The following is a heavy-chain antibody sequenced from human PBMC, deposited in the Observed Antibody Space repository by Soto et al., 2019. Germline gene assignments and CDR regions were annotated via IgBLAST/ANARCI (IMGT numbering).Heavy chain of an antibody. Sequence: EVQLVQSGAEVKKPGESLKISCKGSGYSFTSYWITWVRQMPGKGLEWMGRIDPSDSYTNYSPSFQGHVTISADKSIRTAYLQLRSLKASDSAMYYCAEEVVISGRGMDVWGPGTTVTVSS. V-gene: IGHV5-10-1*01. J-gene: IGHJ6*02. CDR3: AEEVVISGRGMDV. CDR2: IDPSDSYT. CDR1: GYSFTSYW. D-gene: IGHD3-22*01.